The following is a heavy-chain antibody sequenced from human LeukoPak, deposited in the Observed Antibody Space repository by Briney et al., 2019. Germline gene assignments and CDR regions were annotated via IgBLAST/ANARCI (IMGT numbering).Heavy chain of an antibody. Sequence: GGSLRLSCAASGFTFSDYTMNWVRQAPGKGLEWVSYISSSGNYIYYADSIKGRFTISRDNAKNSVYLQMNSLRGEDTAVYYCASDVYCGSGSQRLDFWGQGTLVTVSS. CDR2: ISSSGNYI. D-gene: IGHD3-10*01. CDR3: ASDVYCGSGSQRLDF. CDR1: GFTFSDYT. J-gene: IGHJ4*02. V-gene: IGHV3-21*01.